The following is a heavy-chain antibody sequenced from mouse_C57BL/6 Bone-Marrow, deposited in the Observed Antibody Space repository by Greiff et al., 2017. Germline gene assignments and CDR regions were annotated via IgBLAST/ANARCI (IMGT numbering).Heavy chain of an antibody. J-gene: IGHJ2*01. CDR1: GYTFTDYE. CDR3: TRRRHYFYY. V-gene: IGHV1-15*01. Sequence: VQLQQSGAELVRPGASVTLSCKASGYTFTDYEMHWVKQTPVHGLEWIGAIDPETGGTAYNQKFKGKAILTADKSSSTAYMELRSLTSEDSAVYYCTRRRHYFYYWGQGTTLTVSS. CDR2: IDPETGGT.